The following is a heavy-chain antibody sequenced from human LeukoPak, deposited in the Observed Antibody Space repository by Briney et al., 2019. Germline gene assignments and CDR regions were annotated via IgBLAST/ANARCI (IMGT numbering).Heavy chain of an antibody. CDR3: AKQGRDWLRDYYYYMDV. J-gene: IGHJ6*03. D-gene: IGHD3-9*01. V-gene: IGHV3-23*01. CDR2: IGGRGGSA. Sequence: GGSLRLSCAASGFTFSDYGMNWVSQTPGKGMEWVSAIGGRGGSAYHADSVKGRFTISRDNSKNTLYLQMNSLRAEDTAVYYCAKQGRDWLRDYYYYMDVCGKGTTVTISS. CDR1: GFTFSDYG.